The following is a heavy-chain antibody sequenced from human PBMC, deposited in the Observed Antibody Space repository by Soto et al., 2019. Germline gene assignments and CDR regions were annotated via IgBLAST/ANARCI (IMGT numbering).Heavy chain of an antibody. CDR1: GFSLSSTRMA. V-gene: IGHV2-5*02. CDR2: IYWDDDK. CDR3: AHIVVAGFGYYFDY. Sequence: QITLKESGPTLVKPTQTLTLTCTFSGFSLSSTRMAVGWIRQPPGKALEWLALIYWDDDKRYSPFLKSRLTTNKDTSNNQVVLTMSNMAPVDTARYYCAHIVVAGFGYYFDYWGQGTLVTVAS. J-gene: IGHJ4*02. D-gene: IGHD6-19*01.